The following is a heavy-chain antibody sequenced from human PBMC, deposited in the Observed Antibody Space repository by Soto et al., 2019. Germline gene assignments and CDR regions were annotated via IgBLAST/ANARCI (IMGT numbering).Heavy chain of an antibody. J-gene: IGHJ6*02. V-gene: IGHV4-59*01. CDR1: GGSISGYY. D-gene: IGHD6-19*01. Sequence: PSETLSLTCTISGGSISGYYWTWIRQSPKKGQEYIGYDYSGSTNYNPSLNSRVTISVDTSKNQFSLKLSSVTAADTAVYYCARVAVAGNYYYYGMDVWGQGTTVTVSS. CDR2: DYSGST. CDR3: ARVAVAGNYYYYGMDV.